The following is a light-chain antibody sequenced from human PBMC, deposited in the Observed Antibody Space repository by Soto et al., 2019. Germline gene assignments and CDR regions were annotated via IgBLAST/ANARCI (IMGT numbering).Light chain of an antibody. CDR1: QSLLHSNGNIY. Sequence: DIVLTQSPLSLPVTPGEPASISCRSSQSLLHSNGNIYLDWYLQKPGQSPQLLIYLGSIRASGVADRFSGRGSGIDFTLKITRVEAEDVGVYYCMQAIQAPRTFGLGTKVEIK. V-gene: IGKV2-28*01. CDR2: LGS. CDR3: MQAIQAPRT. J-gene: IGKJ1*01.